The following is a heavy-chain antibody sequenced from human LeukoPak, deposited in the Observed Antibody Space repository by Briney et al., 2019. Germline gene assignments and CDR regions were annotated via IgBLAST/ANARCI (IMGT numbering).Heavy chain of an antibody. Sequence: GGSLRLSCVGSPVTFGTSAMSWVRQAPGKGLEWVSAVSAGGTNTYCADSVEGRFTISRDNSKDTLYLHMDSLRVEDTAQYFCARINCSGGTCYDYFDDWGQGTLVTVSS. V-gene: IGHV3-23*01. D-gene: IGHD2-15*01. J-gene: IGHJ4*02. CDR2: VSAGGTNT. CDR1: PVTFGTSA. CDR3: ARINCSGGTCYDYFDD.